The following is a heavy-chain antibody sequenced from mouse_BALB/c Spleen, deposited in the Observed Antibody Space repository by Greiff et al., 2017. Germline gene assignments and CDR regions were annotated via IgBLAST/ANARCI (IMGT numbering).Heavy chain of an antibody. V-gene: IGHV2-9*02. CDR3: ARERAKVRGAMDY. Sequence: VMLVESGPGLVAPSQSLSITCTVSGFSLTSYGVHWVRQPPGKGLEWLGVIWAGGSTNYNSALMSRLSISKDNSKSQVFLKMNSLQTDDTAMYYCARERAKVRGAMDYWGQGTSVTVSS. CDR1: GFSLTSYG. D-gene: IGHD2-14*01. J-gene: IGHJ4*01. CDR2: IWAGGST.